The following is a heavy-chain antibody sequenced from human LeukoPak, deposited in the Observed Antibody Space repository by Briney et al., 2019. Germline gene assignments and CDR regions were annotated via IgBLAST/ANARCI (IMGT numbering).Heavy chain of an antibody. Sequence: PGGSLRLSCAASGFPFSSYAMSWVRQAPGKGLEWVSGISPSGGITYYTDSVKGRFTISRDNSKNTVSLQMNSLRGDDTAVYYCAKDDAWGRYKDWGQGTLVTVSS. D-gene: IGHD3-16*01. CDR2: ISPSGGIT. J-gene: IGHJ1*01. CDR3: AKDDAWGRYKD. V-gene: IGHV3-23*01. CDR1: GFPFSSYA.